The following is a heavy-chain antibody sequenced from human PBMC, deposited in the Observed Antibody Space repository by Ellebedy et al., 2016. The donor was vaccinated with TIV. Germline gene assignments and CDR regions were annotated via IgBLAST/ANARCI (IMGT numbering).Heavy chain of an antibody. CDR1: GGSFSGYY. CDR2: IYHGGSI. D-gene: IGHD4-17*01. V-gene: IGHV4-34*01. J-gene: IGHJ4*02. CDR3: AVLTTQPPKATY. Sequence: SETLSLTCGVYGGSFSGYYWSWIRQPPGKGLEWIGEIYHGGSISYNPSPKSRVAISADTSKNQFFLTLTSVTAADTALYYCAVLTTQPPKATYWGQGTLVTVSS.